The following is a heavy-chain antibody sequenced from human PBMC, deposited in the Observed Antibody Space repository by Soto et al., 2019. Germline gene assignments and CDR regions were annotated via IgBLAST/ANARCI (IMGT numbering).Heavy chain of an antibody. CDR2: ISGSSDTI. J-gene: IGHJ6*02. V-gene: IGHV3-23*01. CDR1: GFTFSSYP. Sequence: GGSLRLSCAGSGFTFSSYPMTWVRQAPGKGLEWVSSISGSSDTIFYADSVKGRFTISRDNSRTTLYLQMNSLRAEDMAIYYCARILYSSQRDGVDVWGQGTTVTVSS. D-gene: IGHD2-8*01. CDR3: ARILYSSQRDGVDV.